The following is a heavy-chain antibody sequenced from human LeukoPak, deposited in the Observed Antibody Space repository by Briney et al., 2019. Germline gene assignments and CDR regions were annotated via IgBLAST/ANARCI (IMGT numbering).Heavy chain of an antibody. J-gene: IGHJ4*02. CDR1: GYSFTSYW. CDR3: ARQGEYSSSSGDY. Sequence: GESLKIPCKGSGYSFTSYWIGWVPQMPGKGLDWMGIIYPGDSDTRYSPSFQGQVTISADKSISTAYLQWSSLKASDTAMYYCARQGEYSSSSGDYWGQGTLVTVSS. V-gene: IGHV5-51*01. CDR2: IYPGDSDT. D-gene: IGHD6-6*01.